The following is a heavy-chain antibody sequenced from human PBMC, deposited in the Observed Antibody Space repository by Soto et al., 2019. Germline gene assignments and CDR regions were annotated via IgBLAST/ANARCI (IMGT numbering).Heavy chain of an antibody. J-gene: IGHJ3*02. CDR2: ISHSGSST. CDR1: GFTFSTYA. V-gene: IGHV3-23*01. D-gene: IGHD4-17*01. CDR3: AHPRGYGVFDAYDI. Sequence: RRLSCAASGFTFSTYAMSWVRQAPGKGLEWVSAISHSGSSTYFADSVKGRFTISRDNSINTLYLQMNSLRTEDSAVYFCAHPRGYGVFDAYDIWGQGTMVTVSS.